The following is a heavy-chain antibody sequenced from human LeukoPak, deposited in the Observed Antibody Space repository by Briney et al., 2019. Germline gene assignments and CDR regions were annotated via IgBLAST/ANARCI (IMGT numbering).Heavy chain of an antibody. V-gene: IGHV4-34*01. D-gene: IGHD4-17*01. CDR3: ARVLILKTTLTPYYFDY. J-gene: IGHJ4*02. Sequence: PSETLSLTCAVYGGSFSGYYWSWIRQPPRKGLEWIGEINHSGSTNYNPSLKSRVTISVDTSKNQFSLKLSSVTAADTAVYYCARVLILKTTLTPYYFDYWGQGTLVTVSS. CDR2: INHSGST. CDR1: GGSFSGYY.